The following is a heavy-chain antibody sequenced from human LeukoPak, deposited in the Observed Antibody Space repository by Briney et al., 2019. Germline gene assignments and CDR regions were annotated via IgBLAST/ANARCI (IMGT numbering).Heavy chain of an antibody. J-gene: IGHJ4*02. V-gene: IGHV1-18*01. CDR2: ISAYNGNT. D-gene: IGHD2-15*01. CDR1: GYSFPSYG. CDR3: ARTDIVVVVASTPGIFHY. Sequence: GASAKVSCKASGYSFPSYGISWARQAPGQGLEWMGWISAYNGNTNYTQKLQGRVTMTTDTSTSTAYMELRSLRSDDTAVYYCARTDIVVVVASTPGIFHYWGQGTLVTVSS.